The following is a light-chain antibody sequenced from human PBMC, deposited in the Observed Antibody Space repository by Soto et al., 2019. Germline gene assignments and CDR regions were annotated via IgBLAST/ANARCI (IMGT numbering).Light chain of an antibody. Sequence: DIQMTQSPSSLSASVGDRVTIACRAGQTIRSNLNWYQQKPGKAPKLLIYAASTLLSRVPSRFSGSRSGTDFTLTISRLQPEDFATYYCQQSYGTPYTFGRGTKLEIK. J-gene: IGKJ2*01. CDR2: AAS. CDR1: QTIRSN. CDR3: QQSYGTPYT. V-gene: IGKV1-39*01.